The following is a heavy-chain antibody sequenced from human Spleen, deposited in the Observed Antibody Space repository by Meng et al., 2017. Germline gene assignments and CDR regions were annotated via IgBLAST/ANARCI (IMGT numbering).Heavy chain of an antibody. D-gene: IGHD3-10*01. V-gene: IGHV4-34*01. CDR3: ARSLRDYYGSGRLGP. CDR1: GGSFSGYY. CDR2: INHSGST. Sequence: VELRQWGAGLLKPSETLSLTCAVYGGSFSGYYWSWIRQPPGKGLEWIGEINHSGSTNYNPSLKSRVTISIDTSKNQFSLKLSSVTAADTAVYYCARSLRDYYGSGRLGPWGQGTLVTVSS. J-gene: IGHJ5*02.